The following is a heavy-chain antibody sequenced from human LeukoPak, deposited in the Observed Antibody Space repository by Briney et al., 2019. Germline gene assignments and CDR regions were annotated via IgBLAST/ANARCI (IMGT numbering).Heavy chain of an antibody. CDR3: ARIRLDSSGYPDY. D-gene: IGHD3-22*01. J-gene: IGHJ4*02. V-gene: IGHV3-66*01. CDR1: GFTVSINY. Sequence: GGSLRLSCAASGFTVSINYMSWVRQAPGKGLEWVSVIYSGGSTYYADSVKGRFTISRDNSKNTLYLQMNSLRAEDTAVYYCARIRLDSSGYPDYWGQGTLVTVSS. CDR2: IYSGGST.